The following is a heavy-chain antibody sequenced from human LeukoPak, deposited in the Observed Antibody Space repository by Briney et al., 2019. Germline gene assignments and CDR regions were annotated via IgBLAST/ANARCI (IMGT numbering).Heavy chain of an antibody. CDR1: GFTFSSYE. Sequence: GGSLRLSCAASGFTFSSYEMNWVRQAPGKGLEWVSYISSSGSTIYYADSVKGRFTISRDNAKNSLYLQMNSLRAEDTAVYYCAKCANYDILTGYYTGFDYWGQGTLVTVSS. V-gene: IGHV3-48*03. CDR3: AKCANYDILTGYYTGFDY. CDR2: ISSSGSTI. J-gene: IGHJ4*02. D-gene: IGHD3-9*01.